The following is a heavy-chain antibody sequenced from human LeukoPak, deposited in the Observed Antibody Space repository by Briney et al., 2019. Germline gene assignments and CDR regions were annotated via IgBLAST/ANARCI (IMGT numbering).Heavy chain of an antibody. CDR2: ISAYNGNT. Sequence: ASVKVSCKASGYTFTSYGISWVRQAPGQGLEWMGWISAYNGNTNYAQKLQGRVTMTTDTSTSTAYMELRSLRSDDTAVYYCARAAIAASGLRHFDYWGQGTLVTVSS. D-gene: IGHD6-13*01. J-gene: IGHJ4*02. CDR3: ARAAIAASGLRHFDY. V-gene: IGHV1-18*01. CDR1: GYTFTSYG.